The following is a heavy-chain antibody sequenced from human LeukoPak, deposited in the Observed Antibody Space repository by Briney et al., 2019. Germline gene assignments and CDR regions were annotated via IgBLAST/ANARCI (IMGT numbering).Heavy chain of an antibody. D-gene: IGHD2-2*01. Sequence: GGSLRLSCAASGFTFSSYWMHWVRQAPGKGLVWVSRINSDGSSTTYVDSVKGRFTISRDNAKNTLYLQMNSLRAEDTAVYYCARASVVPAGKGLKRSGMDVWGQGTTVTVSS. J-gene: IGHJ6*02. CDR1: GFTFSSYW. CDR2: INSDGSST. V-gene: IGHV3-74*01. CDR3: ARASVVPAGKGLKRSGMDV.